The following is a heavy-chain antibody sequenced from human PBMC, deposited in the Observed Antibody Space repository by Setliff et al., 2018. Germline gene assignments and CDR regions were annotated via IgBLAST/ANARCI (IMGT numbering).Heavy chain of an antibody. CDR3: ARVLHSGSYDDPLDY. D-gene: IGHD1-26*01. J-gene: IGHJ4*02. Sequence: ASVKVSCKASGYTFISYDISWVRQAPGQGLEWMGWISAYNGNTNYAQKLQGRVTMTTDTSTSTAYMELRSLRSEDTAVYYCARVLHSGSYDDPLDYWGQGTLVTVSS. V-gene: IGHV1-18*01. CDR1: GYTFISYD. CDR2: ISAYNGNT.